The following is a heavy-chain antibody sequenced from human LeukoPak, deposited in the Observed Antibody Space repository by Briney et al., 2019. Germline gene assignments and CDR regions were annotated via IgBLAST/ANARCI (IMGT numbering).Heavy chain of an antibody. D-gene: IGHD3-16*01. CDR2: INHSGST. CDR3: ARGPGYDYVWGSPRGAFDI. V-gene: IGHV4-30-2*01. CDR1: GGSISSGGYY. J-gene: IGHJ3*02. Sequence: SQTLSLTCAVSGGSISSGGYYWSWIRQPPGKGLEWIGEINHSGSTNYNPSLKSRVTISVDTSKNQFSLKLSSVTAADTAVYYCARGPGYDYVWGSPRGAFDIWGQGTMVTVSS.